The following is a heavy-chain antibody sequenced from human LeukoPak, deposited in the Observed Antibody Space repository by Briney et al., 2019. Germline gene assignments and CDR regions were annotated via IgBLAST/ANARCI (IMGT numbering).Heavy chain of an antibody. Sequence: ASVKVSCKASGYTFTTYDINWVRQATGQGLEWMGWMSPNSGDTGYAQKLQGRVTMTTDTSTSTAYMELRSLRSDDTAVYYCARGITSFDYWGQGTLVTVSS. J-gene: IGHJ4*02. CDR1: GYTFTTYD. V-gene: IGHV1-8*01. CDR3: ARGITSFDY. D-gene: IGHD1-14*01. CDR2: MSPNSGDT.